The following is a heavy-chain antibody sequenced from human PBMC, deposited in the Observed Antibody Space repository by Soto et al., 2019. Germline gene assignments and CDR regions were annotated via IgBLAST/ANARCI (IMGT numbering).Heavy chain of an antibody. Sequence: QVQLVESGGGVVQPGRSLRLSCVASGFTFSSYTMHWVRQAPGTGLEWVAVISYHGSNKSYAYSVKGRFTISRDNSKNTLYLQMNSLRPEDAAVYYCASERAVAGNVRYFPHWGQGTLVSVAS. J-gene: IGHJ1*01. CDR1: GFTFSSYT. D-gene: IGHD6-19*01. V-gene: IGHV3-30-3*01. CDR2: ISYHGSNK. CDR3: ASERAVAGNVRYFPH.